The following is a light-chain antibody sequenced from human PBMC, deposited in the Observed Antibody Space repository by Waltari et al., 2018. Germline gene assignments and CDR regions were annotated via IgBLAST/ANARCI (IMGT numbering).Light chain of an antibody. V-gene: IGKV3-15*01. CDR3: QQYNDWPPIT. CDR2: GAS. Sequence: EVVMTQSPASLSVSPGESVTLSCRASQSVSSHLAWYQQRRGQAPRLLIYGASTRATGIPVRFSGSGSGTDFTLTISSLQSEDFAVYYCQQYNDWPPITFGQGTKLEIK. J-gene: IGKJ2*01. CDR1: QSVSSH.